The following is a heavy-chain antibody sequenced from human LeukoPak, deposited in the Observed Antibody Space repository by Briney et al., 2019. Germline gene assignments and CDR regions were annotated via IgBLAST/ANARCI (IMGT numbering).Heavy chain of an antibody. CDR1: GGTFSSYA. CDR2: IIPIFGTA. Sequence: ASVKVSCKASGGTFSSYAISWVRQAPGQGLEWMGGIIPIFGTANYAQKFQGRVTITADESTSTAYMELSSLRSEDTAVYYCAREDDILTGYYEPNLDYWGQGTLVTVSS. CDR3: AREDDILTGYYEPNLDY. D-gene: IGHD3-9*01. J-gene: IGHJ4*02. V-gene: IGHV1-69*13.